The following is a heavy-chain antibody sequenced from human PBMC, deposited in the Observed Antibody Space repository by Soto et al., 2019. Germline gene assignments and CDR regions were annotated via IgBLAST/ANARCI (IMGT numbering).Heavy chain of an antibody. Sequence: GSLRLSCAASGFTFSNAWMNWVRQAPGKGLEWVGRIKNKTDGGTTDYAAPVKGRFTISRDDSKNTLYLQMNSLKTEDTAVYYCTTEHYDILTGYVAGWGQGTLVTVSS. J-gene: IGHJ4*02. CDR1: GFTFSNAW. D-gene: IGHD3-9*01. V-gene: IGHV3-15*07. CDR2: IKNKTDGGTT. CDR3: TTEHYDILTGYVAG.